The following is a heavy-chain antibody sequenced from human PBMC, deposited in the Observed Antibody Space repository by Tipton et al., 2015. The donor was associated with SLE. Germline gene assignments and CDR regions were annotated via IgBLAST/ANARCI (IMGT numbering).Heavy chain of an antibody. Sequence: QLVQSGGEVKKPGASVKLSCKSSGYSFTTYDITWVRQAPGGGLEWMGWISPSNGKTKYGQNLQGRVTMTTDTSTSTAYMELRSLRPDDTALYYCARQSPSVYSDIGHWGQGTLVTVSS. CDR2: ISPSNGKT. J-gene: IGHJ1*01. D-gene: IGHD1-26*01. V-gene: IGHV1-18*01. CDR3: ARQSPSVYSDIGH. CDR1: GYSFTTYD.